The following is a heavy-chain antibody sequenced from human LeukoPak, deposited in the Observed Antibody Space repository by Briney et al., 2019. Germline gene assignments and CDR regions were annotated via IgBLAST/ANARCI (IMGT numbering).Heavy chain of an antibody. CDR2: ISYDGSNK. CDR1: GFIFSGYA. Sequence: PGRSLRLSCAASGFIFSGYAMHWVRQAPGKGLEWVAVISYDGSNKYYADSVKGRFTISRDNSKNTLYLQMNSLTAEDTAVYYCVRTIRSSTKNYYFEYWGQGTLVTVSS. J-gene: IGHJ4*02. D-gene: IGHD2-2*01. CDR3: VRTIRSSTKNYYFEY. V-gene: IGHV3-30-3*01.